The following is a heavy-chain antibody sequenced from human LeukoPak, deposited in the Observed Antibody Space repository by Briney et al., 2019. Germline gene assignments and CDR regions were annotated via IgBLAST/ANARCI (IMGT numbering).Heavy chain of an antibody. D-gene: IGHD5-12*01. CDR1: GGSISAYY. V-gene: IGHV4-4*07. CDR2: IYPTGAT. Sequence: PSETLSLTCTVSGGSISAYYWNWIRQAAGQGLEWIGHIYPTGATNYSPSLKSRVTMSLDTSKNQFSLRLNSLTAADTAVYYCARRSSGSSASAFDIWGQGTVVSVSS. J-gene: IGHJ3*02. CDR3: ARRSSGSSASAFDI.